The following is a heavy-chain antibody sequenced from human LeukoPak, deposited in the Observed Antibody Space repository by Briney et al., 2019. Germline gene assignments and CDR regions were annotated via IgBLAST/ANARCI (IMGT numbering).Heavy chain of an antibody. CDR3: ARRYYDTSGYYFYP. V-gene: IGHV1-2*02. J-gene: IGHJ5*02. CDR2: INPNSGGT. CDR1: GYTFTGYH. D-gene: IGHD3-22*01. Sequence: ASVKVSCKASGYTFTGYHMHWVRQAPGQGLEWMGWINPNSGGTNYAQKFQGRVTMTRDTSITTAYMELSRLRSDDTAVYYCARRYYDTSGYYFYPWGQGTLVTVSS.